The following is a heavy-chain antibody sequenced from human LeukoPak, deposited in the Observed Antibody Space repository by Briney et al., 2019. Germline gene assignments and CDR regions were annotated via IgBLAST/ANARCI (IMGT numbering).Heavy chain of an antibody. J-gene: IGHJ3*02. CDR2: ISWNSGSI. Sequence: PGGSLRLSCAASGFTFSSYAMSWVRQAPGKGLKWVSGISWNSGSIGYADSVKGRFTISRDNAKNSLYLQMNSLRAEDTALYYCAKEYDAFDIWGQGTMVTVSS. V-gene: IGHV3-9*01. CDR1: GFTFSSYA. CDR3: AKEYDAFDI.